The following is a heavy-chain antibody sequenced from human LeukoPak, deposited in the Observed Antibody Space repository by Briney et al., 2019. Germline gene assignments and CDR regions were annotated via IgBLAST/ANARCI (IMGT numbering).Heavy chain of an antibody. CDR1: GGSIRNYY. CDR2: LYYSGST. V-gene: IGHV4-59*01. J-gene: IGHJ6*02. CDR3: AGDHGYGSYYGMDV. Sequence: SETLSLTCTVSGGSIRNYYWSWIRQPPGKGLEWIGFLYYSGSTNYNPSLKSRLTISVDTSKNQFSLKLSSVTAADTAVYYCAGDHGYGSYYGMDVWGQGTTVTVSS. D-gene: IGHD3-10*01.